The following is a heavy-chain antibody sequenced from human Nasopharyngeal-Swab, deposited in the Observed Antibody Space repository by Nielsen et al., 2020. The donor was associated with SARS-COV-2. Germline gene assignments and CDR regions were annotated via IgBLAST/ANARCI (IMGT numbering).Heavy chain of an antibody. Sequence: SETLSLTCAVYGGSFSGYYWSWIRQPPGKGLEWIGYIYYSGSTYYNPSLKSRVTISVDTSKNQFSLKLSSVTAADTAVYYCARAPITMIVVVDAFDIWGQGTMVTVSS. D-gene: IGHD3-22*01. CDR1: GGSFSGYY. CDR3: ARAPITMIVVVDAFDI. V-gene: IGHV4-34*09. J-gene: IGHJ3*02. CDR2: IYYSGST.